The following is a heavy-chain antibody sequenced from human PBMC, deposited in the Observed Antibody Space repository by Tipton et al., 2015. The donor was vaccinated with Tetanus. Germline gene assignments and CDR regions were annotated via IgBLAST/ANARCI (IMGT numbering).Heavy chain of an antibody. CDR3: ARGVWFGPGPRYYFDY. CDR2: INQSGST. V-gene: IGHV4-34*01. J-gene: IGHJ4*02. CDR1: GGSFSGYY. Sequence: TLSLTCAVYGGSFSGYYWSWVRQSPGKGLEWIGEINQSGSTNYNPSLKSRVTISVDTSKNQFSLKLSSVTAADTAVYFCARGVWFGPGPRYYFDYWGQGTLVTVSS. D-gene: IGHD3-10*01.